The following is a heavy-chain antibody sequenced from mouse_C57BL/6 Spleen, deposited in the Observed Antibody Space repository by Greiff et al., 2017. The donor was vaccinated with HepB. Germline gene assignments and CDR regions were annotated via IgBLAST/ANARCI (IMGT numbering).Heavy chain of an antibody. J-gene: IGHJ2*01. CDR1: GFTFSSYA. CDR3: ARDGGVFDY. CDR2: ISDGGSYT. V-gene: IGHV5-4*01. Sequence: EVKLVESGGGLVKPGGSLKLSCAAPGFTFSSYAMSWVRQTPEKRLEWVATISDGGSYTYYPDNVKGRFTISRDNAKNNLYLQMSHLKSEDTAMYYCARDGGVFDYWGQGTTLTVSS.